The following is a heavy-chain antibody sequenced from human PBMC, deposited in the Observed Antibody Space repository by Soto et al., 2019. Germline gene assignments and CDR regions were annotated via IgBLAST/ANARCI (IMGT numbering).Heavy chain of an antibody. V-gene: IGHV6-1*01. CDR2: TYYRSKWYN. CDR3: ARGEVGATDYYYYYGMDV. CDR1: GDSVSSNSAA. D-gene: IGHD1-26*01. Sequence: QTLSLTCAISGDSVSSNSAAWKWISQSPSRGLEWLGRTYYRSKWYNDYAVSVKSRITINPDTSKNQFSLQLNSVTPEDTAVYYCARGEVGATDYYYYYGMDVWGQGTTVTVSS. J-gene: IGHJ6*02.